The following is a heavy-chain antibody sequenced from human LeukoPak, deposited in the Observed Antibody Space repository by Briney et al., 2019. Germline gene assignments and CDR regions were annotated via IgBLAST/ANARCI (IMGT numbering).Heavy chain of an antibody. D-gene: IGHD6-19*01. V-gene: IGHV1-18*01. CDR2: ISAYNGNT. CDR1: GYTFTSYG. CDR3: ARGTAVAGTQSAMDHFDY. Sequence: ASPKVSCKASGYTFTSYGISWVRQAPGQGLEWMGWISAYNGNTNYVQKLQGRVTMTTDTSTSTAYMELRSLRSDDTAVYYCARGTAVAGTQSAMDHFDYWGQGTLVTLSS. J-gene: IGHJ4*02.